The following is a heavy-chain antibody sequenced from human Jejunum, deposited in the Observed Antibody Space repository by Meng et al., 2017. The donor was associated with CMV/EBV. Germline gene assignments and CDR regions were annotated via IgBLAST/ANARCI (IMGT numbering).Heavy chain of an antibody. CDR3: AREPVDIVSRFDY. CDR1: GFTFSSHA. CDR2: ISYDGSNK. V-gene: IGHV3-30*04. Sequence: SGFTFSSHAMHWVRQAPGKGLDWVAVISYDGSNKYYTDSVEGRFTISRDNSKNTLYLQMNSLRGEDTAVYYCAREPVDIVSRFDYWGQGTLVTVSS. D-gene: IGHD5-12*01. J-gene: IGHJ4*01.